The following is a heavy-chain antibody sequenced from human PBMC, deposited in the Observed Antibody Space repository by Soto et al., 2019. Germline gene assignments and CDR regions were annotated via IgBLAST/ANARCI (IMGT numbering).Heavy chain of an antibody. CDR3: AKGTKFSSSWFDY. CDR1: GFTFVNFA. D-gene: IGHD6-13*01. Sequence: RLRSGAAGFTFVNFAGSWISQTQGKGLEWVSAISGSGGSTYYADSVKGRFTISRDNSKNTLYLQMNSLRAEDTAVYYCAKGTKFSSSWFDYWGQGTLVTVSS. CDR2: ISGSGGST. J-gene: IGHJ4*02. V-gene: IGHV3-23*01.